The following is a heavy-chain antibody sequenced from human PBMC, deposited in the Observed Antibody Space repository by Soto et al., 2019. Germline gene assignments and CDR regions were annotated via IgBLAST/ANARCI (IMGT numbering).Heavy chain of an antibody. D-gene: IGHD3-9*01. CDR2: IYPGDLET. CDR1: GFSFTSYW. V-gene: IGHV5-51*01. Sequence: PGESLKISCKTSGFSFTSYWIGWLRQRPGQGLEWMGIIYPGDLETRYSPSFQGQVTISADRSTTTAYVQWSGLKASDTAMYYCARLNSPDILTGYHHGIDYWGQGTLVTVSS. CDR3: ARLNSPDILTGYHHGIDY. J-gene: IGHJ4*02.